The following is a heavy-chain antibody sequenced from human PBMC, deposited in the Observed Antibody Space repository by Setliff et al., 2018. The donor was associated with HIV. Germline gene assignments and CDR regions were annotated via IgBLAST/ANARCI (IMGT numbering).Heavy chain of an antibody. CDR2: VFHSGST. V-gene: IGHV4-38-2*01. CDR3: ARGSSTIAARPEFDP. CDR1: GYSVTYGYY. J-gene: IGHJ5*02. D-gene: IGHD6-6*01. Sequence: PSETLSLTCAVSGYSVTYGYYWGWIRQPPGKGLEWIGSVFHSGSTYYNPSLKSRVTISVDTSKNQFSLNLSSVTAADTAIYYCARGSSTIAARPEFDPWGQGTQVTVS.